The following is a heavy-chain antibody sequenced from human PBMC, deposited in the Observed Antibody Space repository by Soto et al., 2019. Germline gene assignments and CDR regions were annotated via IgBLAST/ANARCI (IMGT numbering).Heavy chain of an antibody. CDR1: GYTFTSYA. CDR2: INAGNGNT. Sequence: QVPLVQSGAEVKKPGASVKVSCKASGYTFTSYAMHWVRQAPGQRLEWMGWINAGNGNTKYSQKFQGRVTITRDTSASTAYMELSSLGSEDTAVYYCATVNRYYDILTGPTFPYYGMDVWGQGTTVTVSS. CDR3: ATVNRYYDILTGPTFPYYGMDV. V-gene: IGHV1-3*01. J-gene: IGHJ6*02. D-gene: IGHD3-9*01.